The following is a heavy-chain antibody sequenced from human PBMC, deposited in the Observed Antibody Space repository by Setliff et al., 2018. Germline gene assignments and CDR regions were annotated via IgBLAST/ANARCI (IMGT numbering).Heavy chain of an antibody. J-gene: IGHJ4*02. D-gene: IGHD3-9*01. CDR2: VHASGSP. CDR1: GGSIRSGSFY. Sequence: PSETLSLICTVSGGSIRSGSFYWSWIRQSAEKGLEWIGRVHASGSPNYNPSFKGRVTISLDTSTNQFSLNLNSVTAADTAVYYCAKERYFDWFFENWGQGTLVTVSS. V-gene: IGHV4-61*02. CDR3: AKERYFDWFFEN.